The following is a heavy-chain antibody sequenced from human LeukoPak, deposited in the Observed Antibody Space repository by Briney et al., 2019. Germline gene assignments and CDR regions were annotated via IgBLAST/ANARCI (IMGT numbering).Heavy chain of an antibody. J-gene: IGHJ4*02. CDR1: GFTVSSNY. Sequence: PGGSLRLSCAASGFTVSSNYMSWVRQAPGKGLEWVSIIYSGGTTYYADSVKGRFTISRDNSKNTLYLQMNSLRAEDTAVYYCARAPGYYGSSGSGWGQGTLVTVSS. CDR2: IYSGGTT. V-gene: IGHV3-53*01. D-gene: IGHD3-22*01. CDR3: ARAPGYYGSSGSG.